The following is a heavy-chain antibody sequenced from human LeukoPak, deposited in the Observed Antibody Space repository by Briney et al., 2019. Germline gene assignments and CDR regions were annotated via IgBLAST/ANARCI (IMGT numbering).Heavy chain of an antibody. CDR3: ARDAAIGGGSYSQEPNWFDP. J-gene: IGHJ5*02. CDR1: GGTFSSYA. CDR2: IIPIFGTA. V-gene: IGHV1-69*13. D-gene: IGHD1-26*01. Sequence: GASVKVSCKASGGTFSSYAISWVRQAPGQGLEWMGGIIPIFGTANYAQKFQGRVTITADESTSTAYMEPSSLRSEDTAVYYCARDAAIGGGSYSQEPNWFDPWGQGTLVTVSS.